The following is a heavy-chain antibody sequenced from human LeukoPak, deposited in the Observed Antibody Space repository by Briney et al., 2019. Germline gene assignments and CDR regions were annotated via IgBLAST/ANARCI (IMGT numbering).Heavy chain of an antibody. CDR2: ISWNSGSI. J-gene: IGHJ4*02. Sequence: GGSLRLSCAASGFTFDDYAMHWVRQAPGKGLEWVSGISWNSGSIGYADSVKGRFTISRDNAKNSLYLQMNNLRHDDTAFYYCARGIHFRDVWHVREWGQGTLLTVSS. V-gene: IGHV3-9*01. D-gene: IGHD5-24*01. CDR1: GFTFDDYA. CDR3: ARGIHFRDVWHVRE.